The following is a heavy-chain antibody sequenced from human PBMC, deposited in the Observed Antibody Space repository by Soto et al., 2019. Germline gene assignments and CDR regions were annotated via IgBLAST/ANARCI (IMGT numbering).Heavy chain of an antibody. CDR1: GGSISSSSYY. V-gene: IGHV4-39*01. D-gene: IGHD2-8*01. Sequence: PSETLSLTCTVSGGSISSSSYYWGWIRQPPGKGLEWIGSIYYSGSTYYNPSLKSRVTISVDTSKNQFSLKLSSVTAADTAVYYFSSNTIGYGNAFDIWGQGTMVPVSS. CDR3: SSNTIGYGNAFDI. J-gene: IGHJ3*02. CDR2: IYYSGST.